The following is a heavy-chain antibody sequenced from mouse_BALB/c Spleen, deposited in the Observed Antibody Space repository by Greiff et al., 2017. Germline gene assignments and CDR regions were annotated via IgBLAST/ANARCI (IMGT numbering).Heavy chain of an antibody. CDR1: GYTFTDYN. CDR2: IYPYNGGT. D-gene: IGHD4-1*01. J-gene: IGHJ4*01. CDR3: ARELGRGNYYAMDY. V-gene: IGHV1S29*02. Sequence: EVQLQQSGPELVKPGASVKISCKASGYTFTDYNMHWVKQSHGKSLEWIGYIYPYNGGTGYNQKFKSKATLTVDNSSSTAYMELRSLTSEDSAVYYCARELGRGNYYAMDYWGQGTSVTVSS.